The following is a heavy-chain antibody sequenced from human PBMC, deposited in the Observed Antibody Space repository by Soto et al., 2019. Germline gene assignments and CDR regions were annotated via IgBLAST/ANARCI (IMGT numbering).Heavy chain of an antibody. CDR1: GGSFSGYY. Sequence: PSETLSLTCAVYGGSFSGYYWSWIRQPPGKGLEWIGEINHSGSTNYNPSLKSRVTISVDTSKNQFSLKLSSVTAADTAVYYCAREDYDFWSGYWYFDYWGQGTLVTVSS. CDR3: AREDYDFWSGYWYFDY. D-gene: IGHD3-3*01. CDR2: INHSGST. J-gene: IGHJ4*02. V-gene: IGHV4-34*01.